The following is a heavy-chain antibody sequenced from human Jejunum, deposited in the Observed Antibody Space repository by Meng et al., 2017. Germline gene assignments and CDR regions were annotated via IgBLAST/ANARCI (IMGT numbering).Heavy chain of an antibody. CDR2: IRSKGYGGAT. CDR3: ARAPDFRSDSSDYYFDL. V-gene: IGHV3-49*04. Sequence: GESLKISCIVSGFSIGDYAMNWARQAPGKGLEWVGFIRSKGYGGATQYAASVKDRFSISRDESKSIAYLEMNSLKTEDTGVYFCARAPDFRSDSSDYYFDLWGQGTQVTGSS. J-gene: IGHJ4*02. D-gene: IGHD3-3*01. CDR1: GFSIGDYA.